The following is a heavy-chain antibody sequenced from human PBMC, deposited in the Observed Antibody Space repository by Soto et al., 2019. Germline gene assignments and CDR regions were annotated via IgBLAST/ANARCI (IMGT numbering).Heavy chain of an antibody. V-gene: IGHV3-23*01. CDR1: GFTFNNYA. D-gene: IGHD2-2*01. Sequence: EVQLLESGGGLVQPGGSLRLSCAASGFTFNNYAMGWVRQAPGKGLEWVSAITDSGDDTYYIDSVKSRFTISRDNSKSTLYLQMNSRIAEDTARYYCAKLGSSSWSPHYYFDYWGQGTLVTVSS. J-gene: IGHJ4*02. CDR3: AKLGSSSWSPHYYFDY. CDR2: ITDSGDDT.